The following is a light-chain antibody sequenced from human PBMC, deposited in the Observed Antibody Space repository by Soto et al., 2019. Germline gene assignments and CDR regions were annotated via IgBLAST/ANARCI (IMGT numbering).Light chain of an antibody. J-gene: IGKJ1*01. V-gene: IGKV3-20*01. CDR2: GAS. CDR3: QQYGRSPPT. CDR1: QSVSNNY. Sequence: EIVLTQSQGTLSLSPGERATLSCRASQSVSNNYLAWYQRKPGQAPRLLIYGASYRATDIPGRFSGSGSGTDFTLTIPRLEPEDVALYSCQQYGRSPPTFGQGTKVEMK.